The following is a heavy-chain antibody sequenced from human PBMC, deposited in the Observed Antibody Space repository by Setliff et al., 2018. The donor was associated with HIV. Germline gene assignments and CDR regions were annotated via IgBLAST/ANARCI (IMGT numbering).Heavy chain of an antibody. D-gene: IGHD3-10*01. Sequence: SETLSLTCTVSGVSISNYYWSWIRQPAGKGLEWIGRIYTSGNTDYNPSLKSRVTMSVDTSKKQFSLKLTSVTAADPAVYYCAGHFYYSGSGIWAGLDSWGQGTLVTVSS. CDR3: AGHFYYSGSGIWAGLDS. CDR2: IYTSGNT. CDR1: GVSISNYY. J-gene: IGHJ4*02. V-gene: IGHV4-4*07.